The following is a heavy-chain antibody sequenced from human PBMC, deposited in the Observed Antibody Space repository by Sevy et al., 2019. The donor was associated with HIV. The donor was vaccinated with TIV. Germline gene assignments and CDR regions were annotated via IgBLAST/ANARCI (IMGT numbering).Heavy chain of an antibody. D-gene: IGHD3-10*02. CDR2: IWNDGSNK. Sequence: GGSLRLSCAASGFTFSNCWLTWVRQAPGKGLEWVALIWNDGSNKYYADSVKGRFTTSRDNSSNTLFLQMNSLRAEDTAVYYCARDVRGEGIRPGDLDYWGQGTLVTVSS. J-gene: IGHJ4*02. V-gene: IGHV3-33*08. CDR1: GFTFSNCW. CDR3: ARDVRGEGIRPGDLDY.